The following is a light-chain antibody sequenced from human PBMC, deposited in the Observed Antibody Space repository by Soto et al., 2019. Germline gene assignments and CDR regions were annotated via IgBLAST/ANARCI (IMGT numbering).Light chain of an antibody. CDR1: QNVNNW. CDR3: QQYNSYSPLT. V-gene: IGKV1-5*01. Sequence: DIQMTQFPSALSASVGDRVTITCRASQNVNNWLAWYQHKPGKAPQLLIYDASVLETGVPSRFSGSGSGTEFTLTISSLQPDDFATYYCQQYNSYSPLTFGGGTKVDIK. CDR2: DAS. J-gene: IGKJ4*01.